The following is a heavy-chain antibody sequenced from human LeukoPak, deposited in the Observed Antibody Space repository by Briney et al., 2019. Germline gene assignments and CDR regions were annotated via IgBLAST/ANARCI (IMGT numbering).Heavy chain of an antibody. Sequence: GGSLRLSCAASGFTFSSYWMHWVRQAPGKGLVWVSRITSDGSSTNYADSVKGRFTISRDNGKNTLYLQMNSLRAEDTAVYYCARGMYYYGSGSSFDNWGQGTLVTVSS. D-gene: IGHD3-10*01. J-gene: IGHJ4*02. V-gene: IGHV3-74*01. CDR3: ARGMYYYGSGSSFDN. CDR2: ITSDGSST. CDR1: GFTFSSYW.